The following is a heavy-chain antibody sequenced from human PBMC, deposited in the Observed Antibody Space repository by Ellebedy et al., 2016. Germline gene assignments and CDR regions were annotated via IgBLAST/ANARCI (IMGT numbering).Heavy chain of an antibody. V-gene: IGHV3-23*01. J-gene: IGHJ4*02. Sequence: GESLKISXTASGLIFKNFFMSWVRQAPGKGLEWVSTMRGDDGKTHLADSVKGRFTISRDSSKNSVYLRMNNLRVEDTAVYYCRQGHYADLWGQGTLVTVSS. CDR2: MRGDDGKT. CDR1: GLIFKNFF. D-gene: IGHD4-17*01. CDR3: RQGHYADL.